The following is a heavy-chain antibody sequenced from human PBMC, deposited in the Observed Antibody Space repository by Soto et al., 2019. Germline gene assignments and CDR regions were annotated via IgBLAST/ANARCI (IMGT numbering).Heavy chain of an antibody. V-gene: IGHV1-18*01. D-gene: IGHD5-18*01. Sequence: ASVKVSCKASGYTFTSYGISWVRQAPGQGLEWMGWISAYNGNTNYAQKLQGRVTMTTDTSTSTACMELRSLRSDDTAVYYCGRQDGSYGDYFDYWGQGTLVTVSS. J-gene: IGHJ4*02. CDR3: GRQDGSYGDYFDY. CDR1: GYTFTSYG. CDR2: ISAYNGNT.